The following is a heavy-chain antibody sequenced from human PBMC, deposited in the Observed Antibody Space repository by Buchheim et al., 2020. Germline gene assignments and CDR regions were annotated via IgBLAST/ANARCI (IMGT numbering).Heavy chain of an antibody. CDR2: IYHSGST. D-gene: IGHD3-9*01. CDR1: GGSISSSNW. CDR3: ARAATNYDILTGYHVIYGMDV. J-gene: IGHJ6*02. V-gene: IGHV4-4*02. Sequence: QVQLQESGPGLVKPSGTLSLTCAVSGGSISSSNWWSWVRQPPGKGLEWIGEIYHSGSTNYNPSLTSQVNIPVDKSKNQFSLKLSSVTAADTAVYYCARAATNYDILTGYHVIYGMDVWGQGTT.